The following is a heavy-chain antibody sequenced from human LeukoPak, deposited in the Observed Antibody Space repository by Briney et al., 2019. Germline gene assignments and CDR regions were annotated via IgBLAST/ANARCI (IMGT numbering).Heavy chain of an antibody. CDR2: ISGSGGST. V-gene: IGHV3-23*01. J-gene: IGHJ4*02. CDR1: GFTFSSYG. Sequence: GGSLRLSCAASGFTFSSYGTSWVRQAPGKGLEWVSAISGSGGSTYYADSVKGRFTISRDNSKNTLYLQMNSLRAEDTAVYYCAKDPSRLWFGELFQPHYFDYWGQGTLVTVSS. CDR3: AKDPSRLWFGELFQPHYFDY. D-gene: IGHD3-10*01.